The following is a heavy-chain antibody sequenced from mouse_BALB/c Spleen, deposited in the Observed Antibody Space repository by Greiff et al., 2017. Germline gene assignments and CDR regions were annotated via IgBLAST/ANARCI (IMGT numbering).Heavy chain of an antibody. V-gene: IGHV14-3*02. CDR1: GFNIKDTY. CDR3: ALYGNYNY. Sequence: EVKLVESGAELVKPGASVKLSCTASGFNIKDTYMHWVKQRPEQGLEWIGRIDPANGNTKYDPKFQGKATITADTSSNTAYLQLSSLTSEDTAVYYCALYGNYNYWGQGTTLTVSS. J-gene: IGHJ2*01. CDR2: IDPANGNT. D-gene: IGHD2-1*01.